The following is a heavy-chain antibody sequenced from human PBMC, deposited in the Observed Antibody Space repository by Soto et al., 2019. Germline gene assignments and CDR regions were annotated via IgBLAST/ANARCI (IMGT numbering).Heavy chain of an antibody. D-gene: IGHD3-22*01. V-gene: IGHV4-59*01. CDR3: AKDLGFGSGYYKFDY. Sequence: SATLCITCTVSGGSISSYYWSWIRQPPGKGLEWIGYIYYSGSTNYNPSLKSRVTISVDTSKNQFSLKLSSVTAADTAVYYCAKDLGFGSGYYKFDYWGQGTLVTVSS. J-gene: IGHJ4*02. CDR2: IYYSGST. CDR1: GGSISSYY.